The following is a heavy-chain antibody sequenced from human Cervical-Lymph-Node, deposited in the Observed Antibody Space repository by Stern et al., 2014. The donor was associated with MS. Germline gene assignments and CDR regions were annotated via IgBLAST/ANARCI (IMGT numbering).Heavy chain of an antibody. V-gene: IGHV4-61*02. CDR1: GGSISSSGYY. Sequence: VQLVESGPGLVKPSQTLSLTCTVSGGSISSSGYYWSWIRQPADKGLEWIGRIHDSGSTYYNPSLKSRVTMSMDTAQNPFSLKLPSGTAADTAVYYCATTRWDLFTWNWFDPWGQGTLVTVSS. CDR3: ATTRWDLFTWNWFDP. J-gene: IGHJ5*02. D-gene: IGHD1-26*01. CDR2: IHDSGST.